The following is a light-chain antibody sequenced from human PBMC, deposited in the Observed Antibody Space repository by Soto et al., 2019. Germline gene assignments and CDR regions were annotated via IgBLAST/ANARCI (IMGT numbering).Light chain of an antibody. CDR3: QQYDISPTT. V-gene: IGKV3-20*01. Sequence: VVLTQSPGTLSLFAGESATLSCSASQTVDSNYLAWYQQKPGQAPRLLISGASTRATGIPDRFSGSGSGTDFTLTISRLEPEDFVVYYCQQYDISPTTFGHGTRLEI. J-gene: IGKJ5*01. CDR1: QTVDSNY. CDR2: GAS.